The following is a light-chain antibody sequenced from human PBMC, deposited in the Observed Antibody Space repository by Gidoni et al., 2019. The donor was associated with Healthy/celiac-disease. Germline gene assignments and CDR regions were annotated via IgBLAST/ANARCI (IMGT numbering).Light chain of an antibody. Sequence: IVITQSPATQSVSPAGRATLSCRASQSVSSNLPWYQQKPGQAPRLLIYGASTRATGIPARFSVSGSGTEFTLTISSLQSEAFAVYYCQQYNNWPPLTFGGGTKVEIK. J-gene: IGKJ4*01. CDR2: GAS. CDR1: QSVSSN. V-gene: IGKV3-15*01. CDR3: QQYNNWPPLT.